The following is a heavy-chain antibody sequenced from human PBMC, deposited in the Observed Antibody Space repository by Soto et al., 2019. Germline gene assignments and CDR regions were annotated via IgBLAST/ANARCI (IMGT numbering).Heavy chain of an antibody. Sequence: GGSLRLSCAASGGIFSIYGMSWGRQAPGKGLEWVSTISGSGGTTYYADSVKGRFTISRDNSKNTLYLQMSSLRADDTAVYYCAKDTLVIPVAGTPRTALDYWGQGTPVTVSS. V-gene: IGHV3-23*01. CDR3: AKDTLVIPVAGTPRTALDY. CDR2: ISGSGGTT. J-gene: IGHJ4*02. CDR1: GGIFSIYG. D-gene: IGHD6-19*01.